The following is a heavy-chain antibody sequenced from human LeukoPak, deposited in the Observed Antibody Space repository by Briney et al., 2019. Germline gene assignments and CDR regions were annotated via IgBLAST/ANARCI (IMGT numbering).Heavy chain of an antibody. V-gene: IGHV4-34*01. J-gene: IGHJ4*02. Sequence: SETLSLTCAVYGGSFSGYYWSWIRQPPGKGLEWIGEINHSGSTNYNPSLKSRVTISVDTSKNQFSLKLSSVTAADTAVYYCARVEVDIVATIDYWGQGTLVTVSS. D-gene: IGHD5-12*01. CDR1: GGSFSGYY. CDR3: ARVEVDIVATIDY. CDR2: INHSGST.